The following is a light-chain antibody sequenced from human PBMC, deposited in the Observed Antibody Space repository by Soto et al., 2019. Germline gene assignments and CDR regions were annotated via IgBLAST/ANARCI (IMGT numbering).Light chain of an antibody. Sequence: EIVLTQSPATLSVSPGESATLSCRAGQSVSTYLAWYQQRPGQAPRLPTYGASNRATDIPARFSASGSGTEFTLTINSLQSEDFAVYYCQQYNYWPQTFGQGTKVEIK. V-gene: IGKV3-15*01. CDR1: QSVSTY. CDR3: QQYNYWPQT. CDR2: GAS. J-gene: IGKJ1*01.